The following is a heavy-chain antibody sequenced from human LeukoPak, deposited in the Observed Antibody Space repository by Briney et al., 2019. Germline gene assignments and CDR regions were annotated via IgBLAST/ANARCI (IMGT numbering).Heavy chain of an antibody. CDR3: ARSICSSTSCYYYYYRMDV. V-gene: IGHV4-61*01. Sequence: PSETLSLTCTVSGGSVSSGSYYWSWIRQPPGKGLEWIGDIYYSGSTNYNPSLKSRVTISVATSKNQVSLKLSSVTAADTAVYYCARSICSSTSCYYYYYRMDVWGQGTTVTVSS. D-gene: IGHD2-2*01. CDR2: IYYSGST. CDR1: GGSVSSGSYY. J-gene: IGHJ6*02.